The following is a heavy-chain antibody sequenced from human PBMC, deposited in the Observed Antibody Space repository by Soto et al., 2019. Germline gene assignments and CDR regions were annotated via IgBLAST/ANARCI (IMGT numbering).Heavy chain of an antibody. J-gene: IGHJ6*01. V-gene: IGHV3-30-3*01. D-gene: IGHD6-19*01. CDR2: ISYDGSNK. CDR3: TRGGSGWYKDGMDV. Sequence: QVQLVESGGGVVQPGRSLRLSCAASGFTFSSYAMHWVRQAPGKGLEWVAVISYDGSNKYYEDSVKGRFTISRHNSKNTLYLQMNTLRAEDTAVYYCTRGGSGWYKDGMDVSGQGTTVTVSS. CDR1: GFTFSSYA.